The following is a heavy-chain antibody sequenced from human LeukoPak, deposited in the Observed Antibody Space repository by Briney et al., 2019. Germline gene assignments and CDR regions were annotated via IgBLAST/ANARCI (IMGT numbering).Heavy chain of an antibody. J-gene: IGHJ6*03. V-gene: IGHV3-21*01. CDR2: ISNSGSYI. CDR1: GFTFNKYH. Sequence: GGSLRLSCAASGFTFNKYHMSWVRQAPGKGLEWVSSISNSGSYIYYADSVKGRFTISRANAKNSLYLQMNSLRAEDTAVYYCARGSPGYYYMDVWGKGTTVTVSS. CDR3: ARGSPGYYYMDV.